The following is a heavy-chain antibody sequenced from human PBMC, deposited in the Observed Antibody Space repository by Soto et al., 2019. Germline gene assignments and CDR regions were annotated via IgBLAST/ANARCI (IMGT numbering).Heavy chain of an antibody. D-gene: IGHD3-16*01. CDR2: IYSGGST. Sequence: EVQLVESGGGLIQPGGSLRLSCAASGFTVSSNYMSWVRQAPGKGLEWVSVIYSGGSTYYADSVKGRFTISRDNSKNTLYLKMNSWGAGDRAVYYWGRGGGMAPWGQGTLVTVSS. V-gene: IGHV3-53*01. CDR1: GFTVSSNY. CDR3: GRGGGMAP. J-gene: IGHJ4*02.